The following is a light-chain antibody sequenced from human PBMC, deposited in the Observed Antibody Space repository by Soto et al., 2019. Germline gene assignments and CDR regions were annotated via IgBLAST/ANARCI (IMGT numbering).Light chain of an antibody. Sequence: EIVLTQSPGTLSLSPGERATLSCRASQSVSSSYLAWYQQKPGQAPRLLIYGASSRATGIPDRFSGSGSGTDFTLTSSRLEPEDFAVYFCQQYASSPWTFGQGTKVEI. CDR3: QQYASSPWT. CDR2: GAS. J-gene: IGKJ1*01. V-gene: IGKV3-20*01. CDR1: QSVSSSY.